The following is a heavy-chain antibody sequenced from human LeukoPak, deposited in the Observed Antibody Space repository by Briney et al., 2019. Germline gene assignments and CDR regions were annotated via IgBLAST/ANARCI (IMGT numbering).Heavy chain of an antibody. V-gene: IGHV3-23*01. D-gene: IGHD5-18*01. J-gene: IGHJ4*02. CDR1: GFTFSNCA. Sequence: GGSLRLTCAASGFTFSNCAMSWVRQAPGKGLEWVSRISGSGGSTYYADSVKGRFTISRDTSKNTLSLQMNSLRAEDTAVYYCAKEIQLWLTPFDYWGREPWSPSPQ. CDR3: AKEIQLWLTPFDY. CDR2: ISGSGGST.